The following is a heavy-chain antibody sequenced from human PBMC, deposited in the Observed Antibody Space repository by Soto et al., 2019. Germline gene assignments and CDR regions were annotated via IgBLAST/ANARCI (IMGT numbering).Heavy chain of an antibody. CDR3: ARGSLGDY. D-gene: IGHD1-26*01. CDR1: GDSMTSPPYY. Sequence: SETLSLTCNVSGDSMTSPPYYWGWIRQPPGKGLEWIGTVYYSGATYYNPSLRGRLTVSADTSKNYFSLRLSSVTAADTAVYYCARGSLGDYWGQGTLVTVSS. V-gene: IGHV4-39*02. J-gene: IGHJ4*02. CDR2: VYYSGAT.